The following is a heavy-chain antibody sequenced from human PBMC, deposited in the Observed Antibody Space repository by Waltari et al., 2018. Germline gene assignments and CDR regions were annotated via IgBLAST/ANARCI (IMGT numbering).Heavy chain of an antibody. CDR2: IIPIFGTA. D-gene: IGHD3-22*01. Sequence: QVQLVQSGAEVKKPGSSVKVSCKASGGTLRSYAISWVRQAPGQGPEWMGGIIPIFGTANYAQKFQGRVTITADESTSTAYMELSSLRSEDTAVYYCASSSTYYYDSSGYSLFDYWGQGTLVTVSS. CDR3: ASSSTYYYDSSGYSLFDY. J-gene: IGHJ4*02. CDR1: GGTLRSYA. V-gene: IGHV1-69*01.